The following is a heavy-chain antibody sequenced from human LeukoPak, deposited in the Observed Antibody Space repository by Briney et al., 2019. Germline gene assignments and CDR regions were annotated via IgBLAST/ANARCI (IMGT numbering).Heavy chain of an antibody. V-gene: IGHV3-53*01. D-gene: IGHD6-19*01. CDR1: GFTVSSNS. CDR2: IYSDNT. Sequence: PGGSLRLSCTVSGFTVSSNSMSWVRQAPGKGLEWVSFIYSDNTHYSDSVKGRFTISRDNSKNTLYLQMNSLRAEDTAVYYCARGKEPVAGSLSHFDYWGQGTLVTVSS. J-gene: IGHJ4*02. CDR3: ARGKEPVAGSLSHFDY.